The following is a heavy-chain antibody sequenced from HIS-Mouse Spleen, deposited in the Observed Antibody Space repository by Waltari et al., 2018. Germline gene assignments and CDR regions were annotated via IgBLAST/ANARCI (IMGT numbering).Heavy chain of an antibody. CDR2: ISWNSGSI. J-gene: IGHJ4*02. CDR1: GFTFDDYA. D-gene: IGHD6-13*01. CDR3: AKDAGAAAPYYFDY. V-gene: IGHV3-9*01. Sequence: EVQLVESGGGLVQPGRSLRLSCAASGFTFDDYAMHWVRQAPGKGLEWVSGISWNSGSIGYADSVKGRFTISRDNAKNSLYLQMNSLRAEDTALYYCAKDAGAAAPYYFDYWGQGTLVTVSS.